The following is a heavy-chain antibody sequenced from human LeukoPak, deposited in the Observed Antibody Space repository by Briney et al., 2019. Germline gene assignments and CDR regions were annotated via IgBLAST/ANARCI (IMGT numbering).Heavy chain of an antibody. Sequence: PSETLSLTCTVSGYSISSGYYWGWIRQPPGKGLEWIGNIYHSGSTYYNPSLKSRVTISVDTSKNQFSLKLSSVTAADTAVYYCARGPSFDPWGQGTLVTVSS. CDR2: IYHSGST. V-gene: IGHV4-38-2*02. CDR1: GYSISSGYY. J-gene: IGHJ5*02. CDR3: ARGPSFDP.